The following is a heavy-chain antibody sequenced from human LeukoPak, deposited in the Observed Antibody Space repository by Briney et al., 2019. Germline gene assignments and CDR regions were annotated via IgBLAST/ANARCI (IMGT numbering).Heavy chain of an antibody. Sequence: GGSLRLSCAASGFPFSNYAMTWVRQAPGKGLEWVSAISGSGGSTYYADSVKGRFTISRDNSKNTLYLQMNSLRAEDTAVYCCAKDPTRYFYESSGYYFSYWGQGTLVTVSS. CDR1: GFPFSNYA. J-gene: IGHJ4*02. D-gene: IGHD3-22*01. CDR3: AKDPTRYFYESSGYYFSY. CDR2: ISGSGGST. V-gene: IGHV3-23*01.